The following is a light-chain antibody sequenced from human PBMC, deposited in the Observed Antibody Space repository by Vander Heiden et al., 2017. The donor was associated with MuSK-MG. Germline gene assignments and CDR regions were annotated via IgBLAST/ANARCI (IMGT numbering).Light chain of an antibody. Sequence: VQLTQSPSTLSTSVCNTVPITCRASPSISSWLAWYQQKPGKAPKLLIYDASSLESAVPSRFSGSGPGTEFTLTISSLQPDDFATDFCQQYKSYYSFGQGTKLEIK. V-gene: IGKV1-5*01. CDR2: DAS. CDR3: QQYKSYYS. CDR1: PSISSW. J-gene: IGKJ2*01.